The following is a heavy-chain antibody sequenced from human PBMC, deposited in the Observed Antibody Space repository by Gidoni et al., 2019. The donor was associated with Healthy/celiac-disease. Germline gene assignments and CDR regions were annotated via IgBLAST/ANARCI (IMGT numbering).Heavy chain of an antibody. CDR2: IKQDGSEK. CDR1: GFPFSSYW. CDR3: ARERIAVASNWFDP. Sequence: EVQLVESGGGLVQPGGSLRLSCAASGFPFSSYWMSWVRQAPGKGLEGVANIKQDGSEKYYVDSVKSRFTISRDNAKNSLYLQMNSLRAEDTAVYYCARERIAVASNWFDPWGQGTLVTVSS. J-gene: IGHJ5*02. V-gene: IGHV3-7*01. D-gene: IGHD6-19*01.